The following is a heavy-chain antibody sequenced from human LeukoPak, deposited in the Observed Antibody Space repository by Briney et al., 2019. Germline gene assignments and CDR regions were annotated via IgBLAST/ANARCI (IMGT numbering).Heavy chain of an antibody. D-gene: IGHD4-17*01. J-gene: IGHJ4*02. V-gene: IGHV4-61*02. CDR1: GGSISSGSYY. CDR2: IYTSGST. Sequence: SQTLSLTCTVSGGSISSGSYYWSWIRQPAGKGLEYIGRIYTSGSTSYNPSLKSRVTISVDTSKNQFSLKLSSVTAADTAVYYCARVRDGDYFDYWRQGTLVTVSS. CDR3: ARVRDGDYFDY.